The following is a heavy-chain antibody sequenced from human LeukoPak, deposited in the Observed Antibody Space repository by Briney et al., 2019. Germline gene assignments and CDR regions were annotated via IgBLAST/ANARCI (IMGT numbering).Heavy chain of an antibody. D-gene: IGHD5-18*01. Sequence: GGSLRLSCAASGFTFSRFGMHWIRQAPGKGLEWVAYMRYDGSIQYYADSVKGRFTISRDNSKNTLYLQLNSLKAEDTAVYYCAKGVVVTPTYFDYWGQGTLVTVSS. J-gene: IGHJ4*02. V-gene: IGHV3-30*02. CDR1: GFTFSRFG. CDR3: AKGVVVTPTYFDY. CDR2: MRYDGSIQ.